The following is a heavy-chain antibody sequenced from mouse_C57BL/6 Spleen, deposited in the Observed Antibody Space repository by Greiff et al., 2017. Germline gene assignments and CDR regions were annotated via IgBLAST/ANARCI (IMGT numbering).Heavy chain of an antibody. D-gene: IGHD2-4*01. CDR2: IYPGSGST. J-gene: IGHJ3*01. V-gene: IGHV1-55*01. CDR1: GYTFTSYW. CDR3: ARGLRRGVLAY. Sequence: QVQLQQPGAELVKPGASVSMSCKASGYTFTSYWINWVKQRPGQGLAWIGDIYPGSGSTNYNEKFKRKATLTVETTSSTAYMQLSSLTSEDSAVYYCARGLRRGVLAYWGQGTLVTVSA.